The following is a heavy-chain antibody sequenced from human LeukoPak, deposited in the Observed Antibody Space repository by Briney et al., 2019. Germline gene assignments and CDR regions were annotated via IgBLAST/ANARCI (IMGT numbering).Heavy chain of an antibody. CDR3: AREMIRGLFDY. J-gene: IGHJ4*02. CDR2: INYSGNT. V-gene: IGHV4-59*01. CDR1: GGFISTYY. Sequence: SETLSLTCTVSGGFISTYYWSWIRQPPGKGLEWIAYINYSGNTYYNPSLQSRVTISVDTSKNQFSLKLSSVTAADTAVYYCAREMIRGLFDYWGQGTLVTVSS. D-gene: IGHD3-10*01.